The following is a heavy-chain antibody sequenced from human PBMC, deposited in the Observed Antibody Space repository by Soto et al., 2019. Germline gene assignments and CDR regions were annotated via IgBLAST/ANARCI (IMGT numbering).Heavy chain of an antibody. J-gene: IGHJ4*02. CDR3: ARASTPESTGYDY. D-gene: IGHD4-4*01. CDR1: GFTLSDHY. CDR2: SRNRVKSFTT. V-gene: IGHV3-72*01. Sequence: EVQLVESGGGLVQPGGSLRLSCAASGFTLSDHYLDWVRQAPGKGLEWVGRSRNRVKSFTTAYAASVRGRFTFSRDDSTNSLYLQMNSLKTDYTAVYYCARASTPESTGYDYWGQGTLVTVSS.